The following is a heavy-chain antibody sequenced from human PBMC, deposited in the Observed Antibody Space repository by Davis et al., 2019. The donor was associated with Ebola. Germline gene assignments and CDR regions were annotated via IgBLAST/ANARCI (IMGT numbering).Heavy chain of an antibody. V-gene: IGHV3-21*04. D-gene: IGHD6-6*01. CDR2: ISSGSSYI. CDR3: AKDLSSIAARPGDY. Sequence: GESLKISCAASGFTFSSYSMNWVRQAPGKGLEWVSSISSGSSYIYYADSVKGRFTISRDNAKNSLYLQMNSLRAEDTALYYCAKDLSSIAARPGDYWGQGTLVTVSS. CDR1: GFTFSSYS. J-gene: IGHJ4*02.